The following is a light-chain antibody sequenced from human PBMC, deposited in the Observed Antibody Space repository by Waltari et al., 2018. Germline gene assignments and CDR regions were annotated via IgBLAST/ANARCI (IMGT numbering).Light chain of an antibody. CDR3: QQYNSYPYT. CDR2: KAS. Sequence: DIQMTQSPSTLSASVGDRVTISSRASQITSTWLAWYQQKPGKAPKLLIYKASSLESGVPSRFSGSGSGTEFTLTISSLQPDDFATYYCQQYNSYPYTFGQGTKLEIK. J-gene: IGKJ2*01. V-gene: IGKV1-5*03. CDR1: QITSTW.